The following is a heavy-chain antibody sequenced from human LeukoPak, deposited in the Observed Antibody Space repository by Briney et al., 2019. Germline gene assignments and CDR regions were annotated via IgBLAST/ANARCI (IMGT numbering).Heavy chain of an antibody. J-gene: IGHJ6*03. CDR2: IYSGGST. D-gene: IGHD3-10*01. CDR3: ASGSGSYRTPYYYMDV. V-gene: IGHV3-53*01. CDR1: GFTVSSNY. Sequence: GGSLRLPCAASGFTVSSNYMSWVRQAPGKGLEWVSVIYSGGSTYYADSVKGRFTISRGNSKNTLYLQMNSLRAEDTAVYYCASGSGSYRTPYYYMDVWGTGTTVTVSS.